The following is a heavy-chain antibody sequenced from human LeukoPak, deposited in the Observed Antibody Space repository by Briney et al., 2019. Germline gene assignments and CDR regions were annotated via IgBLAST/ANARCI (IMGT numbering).Heavy chain of an antibody. J-gene: IGHJ5*02. CDR1: GFAVNSNY. V-gene: IGHV3-53*01. CDR2: IYSGGTT. CDR3: ARGFNRGFDP. Sequence: GGSLRLSCAASGFAVNSNYWSWVRQAPGKGLEWVSVIYSGGTTYYADSVKGRFTFSRDNSKNMLHLQMNSLRAEDTAVYYCARGFNRGFDPWGQGTLVIVSS. D-gene: IGHD3-10*01.